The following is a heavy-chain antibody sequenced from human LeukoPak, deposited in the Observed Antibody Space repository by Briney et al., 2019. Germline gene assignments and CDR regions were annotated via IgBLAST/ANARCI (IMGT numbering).Heavy chain of an antibody. Sequence: GGSLRLSCAASGFTFSSYAMSWVRQAPGKGLEWIGRVKKKTDGGTTDYAAPVKGRFTISRDDSKNTLYLQMNSLETEDTAVYYCAASLGLLPYYFDYWGQGTLVTVSS. D-gene: IGHD2-15*01. J-gene: IGHJ4*02. V-gene: IGHV3-15*01. CDR3: AASLGLLPYYFDY. CDR2: VKKKTDGGTT. CDR1: GFTFSSYA.